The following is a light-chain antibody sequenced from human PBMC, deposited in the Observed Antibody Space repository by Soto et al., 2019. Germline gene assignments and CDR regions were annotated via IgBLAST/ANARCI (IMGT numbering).Light chain of an antibody. Sequence: EIVMTQSPATVSVSPGERVTLSCRASQSVTSNLAWYQQKPGQAPRLIVYGATTRATGIPARFSGSGSGTEFTLTISSLQSADFAVYYCQQSNEWAQETLGQGTKVDLK. CDR2: GAT. J-gene: IGKJ1*01. CDR3: QQSNEWAQET. V-gene: IGKV3-15*01. CDR1: QSVTSN.